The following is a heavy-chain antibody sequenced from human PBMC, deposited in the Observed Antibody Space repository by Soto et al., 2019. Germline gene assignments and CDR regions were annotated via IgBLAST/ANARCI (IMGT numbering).Heavy chain of an antibody. J-gene: IGHJ4*02. CDR1: GGSISSYY. D-gene: IGHD5-12*01. V-gene: IGHV4-59*01. CDR2: IYYSGST. Sequence: PSETLSLTCTVSGGSISSYYWSWIRQPPGKGLEWIGYIYYSGSTNYNPSLKSRVTISVDTSKNQFSLKLSSVTAADTAVYYCARDGVWSGYRGSLDYWGQGTLVTVSS. CDR3: ARDGVWSGYRGSLDY.